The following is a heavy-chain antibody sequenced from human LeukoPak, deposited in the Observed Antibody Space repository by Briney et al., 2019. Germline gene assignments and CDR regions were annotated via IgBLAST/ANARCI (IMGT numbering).Heavy chain of an antibody. CDR1: GYTFTSYG. Sequence: ASVKVSCKASGYTFTSYGIGWVRQAPGQGLEWMGWISAYNGNTNYAQKLQGRVTMTTDTSTSTAYMELRSLRSDDTAVYYCASSYYYDSSGYPDFDYWGQGTLVTVSS. J-gene: IGHJ4*02. D-gene: IGHD3-22*01. V-gene: IGHV1-18*01. CDR2: ISAYNGNT. CDR3: ASSYYYDSSGYPDFDY.